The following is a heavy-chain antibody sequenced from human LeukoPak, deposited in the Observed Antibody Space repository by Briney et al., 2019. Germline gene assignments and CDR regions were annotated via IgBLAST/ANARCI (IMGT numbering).Heavy chain of an antibody. Sequence: PSETLSLTCTVSGGSISSYYWSWIRQPPGKGLEWIGYIYYSGSTNYNPSLKSRVTISVDTSKNQFSLKLGSVTAADTAVYYCARDFGDTDAFDIWGQGTMVTVSS. CDR2: IYYSGST. D-gene: IGHD3-10*01. V-gene: IGHV4-59*01. CDR1: GGSISSYY. CDR3: ARDFGDTDAFDI. J-gene: IGHJ3*02.